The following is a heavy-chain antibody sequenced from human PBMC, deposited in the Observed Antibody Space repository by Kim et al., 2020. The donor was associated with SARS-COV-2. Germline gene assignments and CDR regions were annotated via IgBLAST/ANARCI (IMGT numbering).Heavy chain of an antibody. CDR3: ARANYYYGSGWFDP. J-gene: IGHJ5*02. V-gene: IGHV4-59*01. Sequence: NPTLTSRVTKSVDTSKNQCSLKLSSVTAADTAVYYCARANYYYGSGWFDPWGQGTLVTVSS. D-gene: IGHD3-10*01.